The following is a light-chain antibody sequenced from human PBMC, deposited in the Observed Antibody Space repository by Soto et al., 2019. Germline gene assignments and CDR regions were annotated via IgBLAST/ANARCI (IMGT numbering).Light chain of an antibody. CDR1: QSVRSW. Sequence: DIQMTQSPSMLSASVGDKVTITCRASQSVRSWLAWYQHKQGQAPKLLIFKASTLHVGVPSRFSGSGSETEFTLTIDSLQPEDFVTYFCQQYIRFPFTFGPGTKLDAK. V-gene: IGKV1-5*03. CDR2: KAS. J-gene: IGKJ3*01. CDR3: QQYIRFPFT.